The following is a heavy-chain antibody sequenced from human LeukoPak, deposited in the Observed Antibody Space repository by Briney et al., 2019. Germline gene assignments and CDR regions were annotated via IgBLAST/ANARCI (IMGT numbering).Heavy chain of an antibody. Sequence: GRSMRLSCAAYGFTFSSYGMHWVRQAPGKGLEWVAVIWYDGSNKYYVDSVKGRFTISRDNSKNTLYLQMNSLRAEDTAVYYCARGGANIGVVPAAINFDYWGQGTLVTVSS. CDR3: ARGGANIGVVPAAINFDY. J-gene: IGHJ4*02. CDR2: IWYDGSNK. D-gene: IGHD2-2*02. CDR1: GFTFSSYG. V-gene: IGHV3-33*01.